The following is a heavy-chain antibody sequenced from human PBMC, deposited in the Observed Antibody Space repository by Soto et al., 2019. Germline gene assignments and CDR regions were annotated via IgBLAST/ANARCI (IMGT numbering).Heavy chain of an antibody. CDR2: INHSGST. Sequence: SETLSLTCAVYGGSFSGYYWSWIRQPPGKGLEWIGEINHSGSTNYNPSLKSRVTISVDTSKNQFSLKLSSVTAADTAVYYCDGGGYCSGGSCYPGPHWGQGTLVTVSS. CDR3: DGGGYCSGGSCYPGPH. CDR1: GGSFSGYY. J-gene: IGHJ4*02. D-gene: IGHD2-15*01. V-gene: IGHV4-34*01.